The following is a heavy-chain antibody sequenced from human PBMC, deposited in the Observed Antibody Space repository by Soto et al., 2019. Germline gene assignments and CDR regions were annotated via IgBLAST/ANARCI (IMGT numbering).Heavy chain of an antibody. CDR1: GGSISSGGYY. J-gene: IGHJ5*02. CDR2: IYYSGST. V-gene: IGHV4-31*03. CDR3: ARGRRSGFVNWFDP. Sequence: PSETLSLTCTVSGGSISSGGYYWSWIRQHPGKGLEWIGYIYYSGSTYYNPSLKSRVTISVDTSKNQFSLKLSSVTAADTAVYYCARGRRSGFVNWFDPWGQGTLVTVS. D-gene: IGHD3-3*01.